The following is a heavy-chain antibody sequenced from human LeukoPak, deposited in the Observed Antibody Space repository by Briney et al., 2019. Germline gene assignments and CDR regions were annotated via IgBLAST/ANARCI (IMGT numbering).Heavy chain of an antibody. J-gene: IGHJ4*02. CDR1: GGSISSTTDY. CDR2: IYYSGST. Sequence: SETLSLTCTVSGGSISSTTDYWGWIRQPAGKGLEWIGSIYYSGSTFYNPSLKGRGTMSVDTSKNQFSLKLYSVTAADTAVYYCGYISGSDHRGDWGQGTLVTVSS. V-gene: IGHV4-39*01. CDR3: GYISGSDHRGD. D-gene: IGHD5-12*01.